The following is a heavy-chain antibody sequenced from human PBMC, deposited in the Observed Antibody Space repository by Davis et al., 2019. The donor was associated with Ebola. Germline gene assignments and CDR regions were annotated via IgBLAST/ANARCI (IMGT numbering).Heavy chain of an antibody. D-gene: IGHD5-24*01. CDR2: IYSGGST. CDR1: GFTFSSYA. Sequence: GESLKISCAASGFTFSSYAMSWVRQAPGKGLEWVSVIYSGGSTYYADSVKGRFTISRDNSKNTLYLQMNSLKTEDTAVYYCTRASEGSSREVWGQGTLVTVSS. V-gene: IGHV3-66*01. CDR3: TRASEGSSREV. J-gene: IGHJ4*02.